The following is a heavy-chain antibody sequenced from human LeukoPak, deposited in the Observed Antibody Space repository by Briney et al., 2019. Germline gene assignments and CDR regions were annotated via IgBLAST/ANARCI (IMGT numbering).Heavy chain of an antibody. D-gene: IGHD3-22*01. V-gene: IGHV3-7*01. CDR3: ARAKYYYDSSGYYGFDY. CDR2: IKQDGSEK. Sequence: PGGSLRLSCAASGFTFSSYWMSWVRQAPGKGLEWVANIKQDGSEKYYVDSVKGRFTISRGNAKNSLYLQMNSLRAEDTAVYYCARAKYYYDSSGYYGFDYWGQGTLVTVSS. J-gene: IGHJ4*02. CDR1: GFTFSSYW.